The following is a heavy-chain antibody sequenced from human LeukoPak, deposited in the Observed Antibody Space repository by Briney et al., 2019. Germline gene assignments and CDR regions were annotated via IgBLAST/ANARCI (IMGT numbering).Heavy chain of an antibody. Sequence: ASETLSLTCGVYGVASSGNYWSWIRQSPGRGLEWIGEINHSGSTNYNPSLKSRVIISIDTSKNQFSLKLSSVTAADTAVYYCARVVRSTPSDTATGMLDYWGQGTLVTVSS. CDR2: INHSGST. CDR3: ARVVRSTPSDTATGMLDY. J-gene: IGHJ4*02. CDR1: GVASSGNY. V-gene: IGHV4-34*01. D-gene: IGHD5-18*01.